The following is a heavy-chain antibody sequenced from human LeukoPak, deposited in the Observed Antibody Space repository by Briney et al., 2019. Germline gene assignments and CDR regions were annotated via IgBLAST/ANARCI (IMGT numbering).Heavy chain of an antibody. CDR2: MNPNSGNT. D-gene: IGHD3/OR15-3a*01. CDR1: GYTFTSYD. V-gene: IGHV1-8*01. J-gene: IGHJ6*03. CDR3: ASASQGLYYYYYMDV. Sequence: ASVKVSCKASGYTFTSYDINWVRQATGQGLEGMGWMNPNSGNTGYAQKFQGRVTMTRNTSISTAYMELSSLRSEDTAVYYCASASQGLYYYYYMDVWGKGTTVTVSS.